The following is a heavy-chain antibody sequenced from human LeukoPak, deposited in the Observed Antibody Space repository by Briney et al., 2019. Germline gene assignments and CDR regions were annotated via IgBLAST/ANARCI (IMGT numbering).Heavy chain of an antibody. J-gene: IGHJ4*02. Sequence: SVKVSCKASGGTFSSHAISWVRQAPGQGLEWMGGITPMFGTANYAQKFQGRVTITADESTSTAYMELRSLRSDDTAVYYCARDCSGGSCYLYFDYWGQGTLVTVSS. V-gene: IGHV1-69*13. D-gene: IGHD2-15*01. CDR3: ARDCSGGSCYLYFDY. CDR1: GGTFSSHA. CDR2: ITPMFGTA.